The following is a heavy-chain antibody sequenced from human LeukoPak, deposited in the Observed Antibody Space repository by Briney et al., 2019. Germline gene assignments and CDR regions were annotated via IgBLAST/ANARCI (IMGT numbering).Heavy chain of an antibody. D-gene: IGHD4-17*01. Sequence: GGSLRLSCAASGFTFSSYSMNWVRQSPGKGLEWLSYISGGSDTRYHADSLKGRFTISRDNAKNSLYLQMNSLRAEDTAVYYCARGRDSADFVPPGYWGQGTLVTVSS. CDR2: ISGGSDTR. V-gene: IGHV3-48*01. CDR1: GFTFSSYS. J-gene: IGHJ4*02. CDR3: ARGRDSADFVPPGY.